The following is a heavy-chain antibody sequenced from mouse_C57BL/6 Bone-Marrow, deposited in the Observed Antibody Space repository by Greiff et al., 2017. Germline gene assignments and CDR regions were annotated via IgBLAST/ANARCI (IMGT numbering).Heavy chain of an antibody. D-gene: IGHD6-5*01. CDR1: GFNIKDDY. CDR3: TTGSLYYYAMDY. J-gene: IGHJ4*01. Sequence: VQLQQSGAELVRPGASVKLSCTASGFNIKDDYMHWVKQRPEQGLEWIGWIDPENGDSEYASQLQGMATITADPSYNTASLRLSSLTSEDTAVYYCTTGSLYYYAMDYWGQGTSVTVSS. V-gene: IGHV14-4*01. CDR2: IDPENGDS.